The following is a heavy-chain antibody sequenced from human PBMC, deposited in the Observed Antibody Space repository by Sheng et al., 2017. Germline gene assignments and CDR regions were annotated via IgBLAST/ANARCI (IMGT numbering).Heavy chain of an antibody. Sequence: EVQLVESGGGLVQPGGSLRLSCAASGFTFSRYGMNWVRQAPGKGLEWVSGISGSGGSTYYADSVKGRFTISRDNSKNTLYMQMNSLRAEDTAIYYCAKGFNSGYASFDYWGQGTLVTVSS. CDR1: GFTFSRYG. D-gene: IGHD5-12*01. CDR3: AKGFNSGYASFDY. J-gene: IGHJ4*02. CDR2: ISGSGGST. V-gene: IGHV3-23*04.